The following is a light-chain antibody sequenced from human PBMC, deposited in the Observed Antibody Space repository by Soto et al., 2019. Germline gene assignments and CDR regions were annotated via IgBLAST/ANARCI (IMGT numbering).Light chain of an antibody. Sequence: DIQMTQSPSTLSASVGARVTITCRASQSISSWLAWYQQKPGKAPKLLIYKASSLESGVPSRFSGSGSGTEFNLTIRSLQPDDFATYYCQQYNSYSVTFGQGTRLEI. V-gene: IGKV1-5*03. CDR3: QQYNSYSVT. CDR1: QSISSW. CDR2: KAS. J-gene: IGKJ5*01.